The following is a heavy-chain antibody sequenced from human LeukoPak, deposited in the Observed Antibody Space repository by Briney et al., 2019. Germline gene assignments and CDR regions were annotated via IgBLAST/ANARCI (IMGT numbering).Heavy chain of an antibody. V-gene: IGHV5-51*01. CDR2: IYPADSDI. J-gene: IGHJ5*02. D-gene: IGHD2-15*01. CDR3: ARQEYCSGGSCYTWFDP. CDR1: GYSINNYW. Sequence: GESLKISCKGSGYSINNYWIGWVRQMPGKGLEWMGIIYPADSDIRYSPSFQGQVTISADKSISIAYLQWSSLKASDTAMYYCARQEYCSGGSCYTWFDPWAREPWSPSPQ.